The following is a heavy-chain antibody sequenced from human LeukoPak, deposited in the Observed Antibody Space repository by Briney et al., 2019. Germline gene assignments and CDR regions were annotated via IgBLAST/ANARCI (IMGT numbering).Heavy chain of an antibody. CDR1: GYTFTSYD. D-gene: IGHD6-19*01. J-gene: IGHJ4*02. Sequence: ASVKVSCKASGYTFTSYDINWVRQAPGQGLEWVGWVNPNSGGTKYAQKFQGRVTVTRDTSISTAYMELSGLTSDDMAVYYCAISDSGWYQYWGQGTLVTVSS. V-gene: IGHV1-2*02. CDR3: AISDSGWYQY. CDR2: VNPNSGGT.